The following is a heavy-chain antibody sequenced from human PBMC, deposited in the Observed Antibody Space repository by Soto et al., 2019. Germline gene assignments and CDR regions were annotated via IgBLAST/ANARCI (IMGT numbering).Heavy chain of an antibody. J-gene: IGHJ6*02. D-gene: IGHD7-27*01. CDR2: IYWDDDK. V-gene: IGHV2-5*02. CDR1: GFSLSTSGVG. Sequence: QITLKESGTTLVKPTQTLTLTCTFSGFSLSTSGVGVGWIRQPPGKALEWLALIYWDDDKRYSPSLKRRLTLTKDTSKNQVVLTMTNMDPVDTATYYCAHTLPPWGGMDVWGQGTTVTVSS. CDR3: AHTLPPWGGMDV.